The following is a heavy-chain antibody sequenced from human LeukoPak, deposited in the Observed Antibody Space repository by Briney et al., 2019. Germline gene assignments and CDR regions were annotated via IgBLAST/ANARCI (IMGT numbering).Heavy chain of an antibody. J-gene: IGHJ4*02. D-gene: IGHD4-17*01. CDR1: GGSISSSSYY. Sequence: SETLSLTCTVSGGSISSSSYYWGWIRQPPGKGLEWIGSIYYSGSTYYNPSLKSRVTISVDTSKNQFSLKLSSVTAADTAVYYCARSQRDYLFDYWGQGTLVTVSS. V-gene: IGHV4-39*01. CDR3: ARSQRDYLFDY. CDR2: IYYSGST.